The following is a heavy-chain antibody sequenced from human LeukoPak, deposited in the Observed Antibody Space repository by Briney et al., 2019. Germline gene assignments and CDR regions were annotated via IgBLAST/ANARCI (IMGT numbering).Heavy chain of an antibody. J-gene: IGHJ4*02. CDR1: GFTFSSYA. CDR2: ISGSGGST. Sequence: GGSLRLSCAASGFTFSSYAMSWVRQAPGKGLEWVSAISGSGGSTYYADSVKGRFTISRDNSKNTLYLQMNSLRAEDTAVYYCARSDILTGYFLFDYWGQGTLVTVSS. D-gene: IGHD3-9*01. V-gene: IGHV3-23*01. CDR3: ARSDILTGYFLFDY.